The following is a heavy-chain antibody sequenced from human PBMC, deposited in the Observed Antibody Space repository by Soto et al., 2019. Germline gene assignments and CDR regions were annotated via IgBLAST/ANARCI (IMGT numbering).Heavy chain of an antibody. CDR2: IWYDGSNK. CDR1: GFTFSSYG. CDR3: ARDSRDYDILTGYYNG. J-gene: IGHJ4*02. V-gene: IGHV3-33*01. D-gene: IGHD3-9*01. Sequence: GGSLRLSCAASGFTFSSYGMHWVRQAPGKGLEWVAVIWYDGSNKYYADSVKGRFTISRDNSKNTLYLQMNSLRAEDTAVYYCARDSRDYDILTGYYNGWGQGTLVTVS.